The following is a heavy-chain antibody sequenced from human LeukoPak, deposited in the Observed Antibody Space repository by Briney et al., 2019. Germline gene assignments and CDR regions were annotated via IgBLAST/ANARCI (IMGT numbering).Heavy chain of an antibody. CDR1: GGSISSSSYY. Sequence: PSETLSLTCTVSGGSISSSSYYWSWIRQPPGKGLEWIGYIYYSGSTNYNPSLKSRVTISVDTSKNQFSLKLSSVTAADTAVYYCASSGRMRRDILTGYYIPSGFDYWGQGTLVTVSS. CDR2: IYYSGST. V-gene: IGHV4-61*01. D-gene: IGHD3-9*01. J-gene: IGHJ4*02. CDR3: ASSGRMRRDILTGYYIPSGFDY.